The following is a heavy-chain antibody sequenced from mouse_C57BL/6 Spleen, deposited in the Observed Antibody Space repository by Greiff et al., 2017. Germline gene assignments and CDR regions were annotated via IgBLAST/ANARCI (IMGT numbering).Heavy chain of an antibody. CDR3: ATVVGRRYYAMDY. CDR2: ISSGSSTI. Sequence: DVHLVESGGGLVKPGGSLKLSCAASGFTFSDYGMHWVRQAPEQGLEWVAYISSGSSTIYYADTVKGRFTISIDNAKNTLFLQLTSLRSEDTAMYYCATVVGRRYYAMDYWGQGTSVTVSS. D-gene: IGHD1-1*01. V-gene: IGHV5-17*01. CDR1: GFTFSDYG. J-gene: IGHJ4*01.